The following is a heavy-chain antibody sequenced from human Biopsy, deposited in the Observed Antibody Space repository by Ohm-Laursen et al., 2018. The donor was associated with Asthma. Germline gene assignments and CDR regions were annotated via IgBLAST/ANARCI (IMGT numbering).Heavy chain of an antibody. Sequence: SVKVSCKASGGTFRTYAFNWVRQAPGQGLEWMGGIIPMYGVPKVAQKFQGRVTITADESTSTAYMEMSSLRSEETAVYYCARVDAIMISGDFYFYSGFDLWGQGTTVRVSS. D-gene: IGHD3-16*01. CDR1: GGTFRTYA. CDR2: IIPMYGVP. J-gene: IGHJ6*02. V-gene: IGHV1-69*13. CDR3: ARVDAIMISGDFYFYSGFDL.